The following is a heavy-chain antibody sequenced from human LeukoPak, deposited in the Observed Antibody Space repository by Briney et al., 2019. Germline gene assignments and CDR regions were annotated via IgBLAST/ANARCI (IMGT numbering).Heavy chain of an antibody. CDR1: GFIFSSYG. V-gene: IGHV3-48*01. Sequence: GGSLRLSCAASGFIFSSYGMNWVRQAPGKGLEWVSYISSSSSSIYYADSVKGRFTISRDNAQNSLYLQMNSLRAEDTAVYYYARDNWDDADAFDIWGQGTMAAVSS. CDR2: ISSSSSSI. J-gene: IGHJ3*02. CDR3: ARDNWDDADAFDI. D-gene: IGHD1-20*01.